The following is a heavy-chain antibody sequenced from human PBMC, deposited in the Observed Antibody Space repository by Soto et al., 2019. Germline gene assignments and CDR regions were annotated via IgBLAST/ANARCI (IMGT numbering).Heavy chain of an antibody. Sequence: PGGSLRFSCAASGFTFSSYAMSWVRQAPGKGLEWVSAISGSGGSTYYADSVKGRFTISRDNSKNTLYLQMNSLRAEDTAVYYCAKDGPYCGGDCYLNWFDPWGQGTLVT. CDR1: GFTFSSYA. V-gene: IGHV3-23*01. CDR3: AKDGPYCGGDCYLNWFDP. D-gene: IGHD2-21*02. J-gene: IGHJ5*02. CDR2: ISGSGGST.